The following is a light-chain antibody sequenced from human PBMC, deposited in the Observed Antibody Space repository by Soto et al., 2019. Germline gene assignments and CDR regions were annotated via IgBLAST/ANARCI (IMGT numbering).Light chain of an antibody. CDR3: QQYNNWPRT. CDR1: QGVSIL. CDR2: GAT. J-gene: IGKJ1*01. V-gene: IGKV3-15*01. Sequence: EIMMTQSPATLSLSPGETSTLSCRASQGVSILLAWYQQKPGQAPRLLIHGATTRATGIPARFSGSGSGTEFTLTISGLQSEDFAVYYCQQYNNWPRTFGQGTKVDIK.